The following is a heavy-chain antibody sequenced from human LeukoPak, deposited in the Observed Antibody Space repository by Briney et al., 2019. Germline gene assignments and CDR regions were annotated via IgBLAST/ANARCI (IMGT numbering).Heavy chain of an antibody. CDR3: ARLTEVYEVASYHYYGMDV. D-gene: IGHD5/OR15-5a*01. J-gene: IGHJ6*02. CDR1: GGSITSSNYF. V-gene: IGHV4-39*01. Sequence: PSESLSLTCTASGGSITSSNYFWGWIRQPPGKGLEWLGSIYYSGSTFYNPSLESRVTISVGTSRDQFSLRLTSVTAADTAVYYCARLTEVYEVASYHYYGMDVWGQGTTVSVS. CDR2: IYYSGST.